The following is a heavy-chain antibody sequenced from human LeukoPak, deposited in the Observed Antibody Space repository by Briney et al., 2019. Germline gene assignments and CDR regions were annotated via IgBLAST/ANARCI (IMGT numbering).Heavy chain of an antibody. Sequence: GGSLRLSCAATGFTVSSSYMSWVRQAPGKGLEWVSVIHSGGNTYYADSVKGRFTISRDNSKNTLYLQMNSLRAEDTAVYYCTRDLNSGGSCWGQGTLVTVSS. D-gene: IGHD2-15*01. CDR3: TRDLNSGGSC. J-gene: IGHJ4*02. V-gene: IGHV3-53*01. CDR2: IHSGGNT. CDR1: GFTVSSSY.